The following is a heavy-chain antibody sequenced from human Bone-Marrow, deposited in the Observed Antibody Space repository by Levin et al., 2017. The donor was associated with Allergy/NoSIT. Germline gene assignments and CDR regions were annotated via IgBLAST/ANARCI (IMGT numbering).Heavy chain of an antibody. V-gene: IGHV3-21*01. CDR2: ISRSSSYI. CDR3: ARDRALQAFDI. Sequence: GGSLRLSCAASGFTFSSYSMNWVRQAPGKGLEWVSSISRSSSYIYYADSVKGRFTISRDNAKNSLYLQMNSLRAEDTAVYYCARDRALQAFDIWGQGTMVTVSS. J-gene: IGHJ3*02. D-gene: IGHD3-10*01. CDR1: GFTFSSYS.